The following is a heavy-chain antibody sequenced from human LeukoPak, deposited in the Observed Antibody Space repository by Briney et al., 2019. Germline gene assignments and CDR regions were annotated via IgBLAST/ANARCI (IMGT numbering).Heavy chain of an antibody. Sequence: GGSLRLSCVASGLNFDDSAMHWVRQAPGKGLGRVSLISADGGSTFSAESVKGRFSISRDNSKNSLYLQINSLRSEDTAMYYCAKESGKFDYWGQGTLVAVSS. J-gene: IGHJ4*02. CDR3: AKESGKFDY. CDR1: GLNFDDSA. V-gene: IGHV3-43*02. CDR2: ISADGGST.